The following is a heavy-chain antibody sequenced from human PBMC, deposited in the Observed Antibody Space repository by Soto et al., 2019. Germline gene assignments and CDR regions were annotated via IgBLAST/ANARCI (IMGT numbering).Heavy chain of an antibody. D-gene: IGHD3-22*01. Sequence: QVQLVQSGAEVKKPGASVKVSCKASGYTFTSYGISWVRQAPGQGLEWMGWISAYNGNTNYPQTLQGRVTMTTDTSTSTAYMELMSLRSDDTAVYYCAREGDYYDSSGYSDYWGQGTLVTVSS. V-gene: IGHV1-18*01. CDR3: AREGDYYDSSGYSDY. J-gene: IGHJ4*02. CDR2: ISAYNGNT. CDR1: GYTFTSYG.